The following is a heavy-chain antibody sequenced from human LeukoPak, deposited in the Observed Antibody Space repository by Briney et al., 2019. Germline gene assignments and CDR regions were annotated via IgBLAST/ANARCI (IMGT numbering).Heavy chain of an antibody. CDR3: ARDQVVAGTVPDY. V-gene: IGHV1-69*05. Sequence: GSSVKVSCKASGGTFSSYAISWVRQAPGQGLEWMGRIIPIFGTANYAQKFQGRVTITTDESTSTAYMELSSLRFEDTAVYYCARDQVVAGTVPDYWGQGTLVTVSS. CDR1: GGTFSSYA. J-gene: IGHJ4*02. CDR2: IIPIFGTA. D-gene: IGHD6-19*01.